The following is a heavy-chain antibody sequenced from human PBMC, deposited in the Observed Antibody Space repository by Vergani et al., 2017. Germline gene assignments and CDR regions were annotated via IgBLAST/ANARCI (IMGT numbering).Heavy chain of an antibody. D-gene: IGHD2-2*03. CDR1: VFTFSSYA. V-gene: IGHV3-64*02. Sequence: EVQLVESGEGLVQPGGSLRLSCAASVFTFSSYAMHWVRQAPGKGLDYVSAISSNGGSTYYADSVKGRFTISRDNSKNTLYLQMGSLRAEDMAVYYCARSTGYCSSTSCYHDAFDIWGQGTMVTVSS. CDR3: ARSTGYCSSTSCYHDAFDI. J-gene: IGHJ3*02. CDR2: ISSNGGST.